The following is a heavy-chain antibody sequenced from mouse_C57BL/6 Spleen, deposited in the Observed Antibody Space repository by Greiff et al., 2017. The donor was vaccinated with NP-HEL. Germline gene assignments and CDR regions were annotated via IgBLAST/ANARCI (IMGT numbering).Heavy chain of an antibody. V-gene: IGHV1-54*01. CDR2: IHPGSGGT. D-gene: IGHD2-1*01. CDR1: GYAFTNYL. Sequence: VQLQQSGAELVRPGTSVKVSCKASGYAFTNYLIEWVKQRPGQGLEWIGVIHPGSGGTKYNEKFKGKATLTADKSSSTAYMQLSSLTSEDSAVYFCARSGLYYGNYAWFAYWGQGTLVTVSA. J-gene: IGHJ3*01. CDR3: ARSGLYYGNYAWFAY.